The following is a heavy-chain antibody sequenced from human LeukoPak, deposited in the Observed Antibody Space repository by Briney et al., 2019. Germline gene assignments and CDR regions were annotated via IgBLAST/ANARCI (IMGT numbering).Heavy chain of an antibody. J-gene: IGHJ4*02. CDR1: GYTFTSYG. D-gene: IGHD6-19*01. CDR2: ISAYNGNT. V-gene: IGHV1-18*01. CDR3: ARERAGYSSGWYDY. Sequence: ASVKVSCKASGYTFTSYGISWVRQAPGQGLEWMGWISAYNGNTNYAQKLQGRVTMTTDTSTSTAYMELRSLRSDDTAVYYCARERAGYSSGWYDYWGQGTLVTVSS.